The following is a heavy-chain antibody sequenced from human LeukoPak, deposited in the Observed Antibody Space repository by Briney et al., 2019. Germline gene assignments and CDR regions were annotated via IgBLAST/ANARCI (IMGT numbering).Heavy chain of an antibody. D-gene: IGHD3-22*01. CDR2: IIPIFGTA. CDR1: GGTFSSYA. J-gene: IGHJ5*02. V-gene: IGHV1-69*13. Sequence: ASVKVSXKASGGTFSSYAISWVRQAPGQGLEWMGGIIPIFGTANYAQKFQGRVTITADESTSTAYMELSSLRSEDTAVYYCARVHITMIVVVTRGWFDPWGQGTLVTVSS. CDR3: ARVHITMIVVVTRGWFDP.